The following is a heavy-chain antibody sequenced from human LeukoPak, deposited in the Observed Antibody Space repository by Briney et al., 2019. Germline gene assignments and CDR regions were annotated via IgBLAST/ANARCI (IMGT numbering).Heavy chain of an antibody. V-gene: IGHV3-21*01. Sequence: GGSLRLSCAASGFTFSSYSMNWVRQAPGKGLGWVSSISSSSTYMYYADSVKGRFTISRDNAKNSLYLQMNSLRAEDTAVYYCARFYSSSLGVDYWGQGTLVTVSS. D-gene: IGHD6-13*01. CDR1: GFTFSSYS. CDR3: ARFYSSSLGVDY. CDR2: ISSSSTYM. J-gene: IGHJ4*02.